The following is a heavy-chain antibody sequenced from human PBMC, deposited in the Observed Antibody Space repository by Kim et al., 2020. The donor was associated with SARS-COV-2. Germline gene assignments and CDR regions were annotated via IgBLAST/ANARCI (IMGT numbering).Heavy chain of an antibody. CDR2: INSDGSST. J-gene: IGHJ6*02. V-gene: IGHV3-74*01. CDR1: GFTFSSYW. D-gene: IGHD3-22*01. Sequence: GGSLRLSCAASGFTFSSYWMHWVRQAPGKGLVWVSRINSDGSSTSYADSVKGRFTISRDNAKNTLYLQMNSLRAEDTAVYYCARDPPDRSGYSYYYYGMDVWGQGTTVTVSS. CDR3: ARDPPDRSGYSYYYYGMDV.